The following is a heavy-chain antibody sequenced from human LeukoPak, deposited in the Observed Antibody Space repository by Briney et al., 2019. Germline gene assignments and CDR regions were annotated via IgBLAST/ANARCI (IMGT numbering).Heavy chain of an antibody. J-gene: IGHJ4*02. CDR1: GYIFTNYG. V-gene: IGHV1-18*01. D-gene: IGHD1-1*01. Sequence: ASVKVSCKASGYIFTNYGISWVRQAPGQVLEWVGWISGYNDNAHYAQKLQGRVTMTRETSTSTVYMELRSLSSDDTAIYYCARDGNDVMDYWGQGTLVTVSS. CDR3: ARDGNDVMDY. CDR2: ISGYNDNA.